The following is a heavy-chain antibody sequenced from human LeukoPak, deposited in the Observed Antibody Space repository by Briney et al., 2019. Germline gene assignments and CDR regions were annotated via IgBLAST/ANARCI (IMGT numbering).Heavy chain of an antibody. J-gene: IGHJ4*02. V-gene: IGHV4-39*01. CDR2: IYYSGST. D-gene: IGHD3-22*01. CDR1: GGSISSSSYY. Sequence: SETLSLTCTVSGGSISSSSYYWGWIRQPPGKGLEWIGSIYYSGSTYYNPSLKSRVTISVDTSKNQFSLKLSSVTAADTAVYYCARLLTVITNYYFDYWGQGTLVTVSS. CDR3: ARLLTVITNYYFDY.